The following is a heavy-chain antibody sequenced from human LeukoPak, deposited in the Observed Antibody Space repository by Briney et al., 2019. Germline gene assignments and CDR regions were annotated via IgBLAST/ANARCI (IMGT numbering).Heavy chain of an antibody. CDR2: VDSDDGER. Sequence: ASVKVSCKVSGYTLTDLSMHWVRQAPGKGLEWMGGVDSDDGERLYAQKFQGRVTMTEDAFIDTAYMELSGLRSDDTAVYFCATEVGSRYFEYWGQGALVTVSS. CDR3: ATEVGSRYFEY. V-gene: IGHV1-24*01. D-gene: IGHD6-19*01. CDR1: GYTLTDLS. J-gene: IGHJ4*02.